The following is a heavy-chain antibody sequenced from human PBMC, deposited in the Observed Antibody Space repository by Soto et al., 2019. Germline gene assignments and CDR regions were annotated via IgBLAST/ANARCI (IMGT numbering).Heavy chain of an antibody. J-gene: IGHJ6*02. CDR2: VYYSGDT. V-gene: IGHV4-59*02. CDR3: ARGYSAYVAPLEV. CDR1: GRCVSSHY. D-gene: IGHD5-12*01. Sequence: PSETLSLTCTVSGRCVSSHYWSWIRQAPGKGLEWIGYVYYSGDTIYHPSLQSRVSISVDTSKNQFSLSRSFVTAADRAVYYCARGYSAYVAPLEVWGQGTTATVCS.